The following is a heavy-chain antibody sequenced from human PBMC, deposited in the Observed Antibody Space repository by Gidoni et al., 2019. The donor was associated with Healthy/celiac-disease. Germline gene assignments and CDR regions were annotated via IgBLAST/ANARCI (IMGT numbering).Heavy chain of an antibody. CDR2: IKSKTDGGTT. CDR3: TTDPLKSVWYVVDY. V-gene: IGHV3-15*01. J-gene: IGHJ4*02. CDR1: GFTFINAW. D-gene: IGHD6-19*01. Sequence: EAQLVESGGGLVKPGGSLRLSCAASGFTFINAWMSWVRQPPGKGLEWVGRIKSKTDGGTTDYAAPVKGRFTISRDDSKNTLYLQMNSLKTEDTAVYYCTTDPLKSVWYVVDYWGQGTLVTVSS.